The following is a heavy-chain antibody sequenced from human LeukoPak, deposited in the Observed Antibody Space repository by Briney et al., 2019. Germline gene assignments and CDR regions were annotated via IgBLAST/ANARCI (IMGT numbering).Heavy chain of an antibody. D-gene: IGHD3-22*01. CDR3: ARGIVVPRMGMDV. CDR2: IYYSGST. J-gene: IGHJ6*02. Sequence: SETLSLTCTVSGGSISSGGYYWSWIRQHPGKGLEWIGYIYYSGSTYYNPSLKSRATISVDTSKNQFSLKLSSVTAADRAVYYGARGIVVPRMGMDVGGQRTTVT. CDR1: GGSISSGGYY. V-gene: IGHV4-31*03.